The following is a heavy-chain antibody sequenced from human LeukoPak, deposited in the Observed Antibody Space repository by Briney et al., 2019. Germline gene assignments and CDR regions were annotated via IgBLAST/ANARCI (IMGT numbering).Heavy chain of an antibody. CDR3: ARQRGYYGSGRMDV. CDR1: GGSISSSSYY. D-gene: IGHD3-10*01. V-gene: IGHV4-39*07. Sequence: SETLSLTCTVSGGSISSSSYYWGWIRQPPGKGLEWIGSIYYSGSTYYNPSLKSRVTISVDTSKNQFSLKLSSVTAADTAVYYCARQRGYYGSGRMDVWGQGTTVTVSS. J-gene: IGHJ6*02. CDR2: IYYSGST.